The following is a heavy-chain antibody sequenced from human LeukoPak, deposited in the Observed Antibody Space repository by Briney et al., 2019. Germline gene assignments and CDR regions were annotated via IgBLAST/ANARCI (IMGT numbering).Heavy chain of an antibody. V-gene: IGHV3-30-3*01. CDR3: AREGVDTAMVLFYFDY. Sequence: GGSLRLSCAASGFTFSSYAMHWVRQAPGKGLEWVAVISYDGSNKYYADSVKGRFTISRDNSKNTLYLQMNSLRAEDTAVYYCAREGVDTAMVLFYFDYWGQGTLVTVSS. CDR2: ISYDGSNK. D-gene: IGHD5-18*01. CDR1: GFTFSSYA. J-gene: IGHJ4*02.